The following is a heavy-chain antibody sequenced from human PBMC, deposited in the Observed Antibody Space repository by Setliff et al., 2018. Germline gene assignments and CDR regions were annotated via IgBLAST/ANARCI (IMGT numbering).Heavy chain of an antibody. Sequence: GASVKVSCKASGFTFTDYLMNWMRQAPEQGLEWMGRINLNTGNIFYAQEFQGRVTLTRDTSISTAYMELTGLKYDDTAIYYCARDTLALGDITLFDYWGQGTLVTASS. V-gene: IGHV1-2*02. J-gene: IGHJ4*02. CDR1: GFTFTDYL. D-gene: IGHD3-16*01. CDR3: ARDTLALGDITLFDY. CDR2: INLNTGNI.